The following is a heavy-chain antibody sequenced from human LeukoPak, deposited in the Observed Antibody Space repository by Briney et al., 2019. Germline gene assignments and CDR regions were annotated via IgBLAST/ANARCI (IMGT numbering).Heavy chain of an antibody. J-gene: IGHJ3*02. CDR3: ASSSSWYRGGAFDI. CDR2: IYHSGST. D-gene: IGHD6-13*01. CDR1: GGSISSGGYS. Sequence: SETLSLTRAVSGGSISSGGYSWSWIRQPPGKGLEWIGYIYHSGSTYYNPSLKSRVTISVDRSKNQFSLKLSSVTAADTAVYYCASSSSWYRGGAFDIWGQGTMVTVSS. V-gene: IGHV4-30-2*01.